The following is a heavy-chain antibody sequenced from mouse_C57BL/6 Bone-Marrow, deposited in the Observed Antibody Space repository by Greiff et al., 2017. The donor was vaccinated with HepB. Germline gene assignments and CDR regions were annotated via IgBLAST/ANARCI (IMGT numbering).Heavy chain of an antibody. Sequence: EVKLEESGAELVRPGASVKLSCTASGFNIKDYYMHWVKQRPEQGLEWIGRIDPEDGDTEYAPKFQGKATMTADTSSNTAYLQLSSLTSEDTAVYYCTANYYGSSYIDYWGQGTTLTVSS. CDR3: TANYYGSSYIDY. J-gene: IGHJ2*01. D-gene: IGHD1-1*01. V-gene: IGHV14-1*01. CDR1: GFNIKDYY. CDR2: IDPEDGDT.